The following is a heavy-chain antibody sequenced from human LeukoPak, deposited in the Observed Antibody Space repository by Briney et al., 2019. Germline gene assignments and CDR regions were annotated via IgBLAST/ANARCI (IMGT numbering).Heavy chain of an antibody. CDR1: GGSISSYY. Sequence: SETLSLTCTVSGGSISSYYLSWIRQPPGKGLEWIWYIYYSGSTNYNPSLKSRVTISVDTSKNQFSLKLSSMTAADTAVYYCARGKYYDSSEFDPWSQGTLVTVSS. D-gene: IGHD3-22*01. V-gene: IGHV4-59*01. J-gene: IGHJ5*02. CDR3: ARGKYYDSSEFDP. CDR2: IYYSGST.